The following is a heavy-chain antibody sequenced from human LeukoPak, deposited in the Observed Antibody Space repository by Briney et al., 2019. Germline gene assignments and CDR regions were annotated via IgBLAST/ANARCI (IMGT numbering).Heavy chain of an antibody. CDR2: ISGGGDIT. CDR3: VREDTPATANY. CDR1: GFNFSNHA. J-gene: IGHJ4*02. D-gene: IGHD2-21*02. Sequence: GGSLRLSCAASGFNFSNHAMSWVRQTAGKGLEWVSAISGGGDITYYADSVKGRFTISRDNSKDTLFLQMHSLRPGDTAVYYCVREDTPATANYWGQGTLVTISS. V-gene: IGHV3-23*01.